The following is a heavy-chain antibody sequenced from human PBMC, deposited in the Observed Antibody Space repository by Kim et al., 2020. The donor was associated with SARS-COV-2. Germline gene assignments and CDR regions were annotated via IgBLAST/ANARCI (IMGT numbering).Heavy chain of an antibody. V-gene: IGHV4-59*01. J-gene: IGHJ6*02. Sequence: SETLSLTCTVSGGSISSYYWSWIRQPPGKGLEWIGYIYYSGSTNYNPSLKSRVTISVDTSKNQFSLKRSSVTAADTAVYYCATSGSSGWYFKTDEILPYYYYGMDVWGQGTTVTVSS. CDR1: GGSISSYY. CDR2: IYYSGST. D-gene: IGHD6-19*01. CDR3: ATSGSSGWYFKTDEILPYYYYGMDV.